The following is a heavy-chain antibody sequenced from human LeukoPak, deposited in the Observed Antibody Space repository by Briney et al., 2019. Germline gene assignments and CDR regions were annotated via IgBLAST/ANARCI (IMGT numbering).Heavy chain of an antibody. J-gene: IGHJ5*02. D-gene: IGHD2-21*02. CDR1: GGSISSYY. Sequence: SETLSLTCTVSGGSISSYYWSWIRQPPGKGLEWIGYIYYSGSTTYNPSLKSRVTISVDTSKNQFSLKLSSVTAADTAVYYCARGAQAYCGGDCYSRIGFDPWGQGTLVTVSS. CDR3: ARGAQAYCGGDCYSRIGFDP. V-gene: IGHV4-59*01. CDR2: IYYSGST.